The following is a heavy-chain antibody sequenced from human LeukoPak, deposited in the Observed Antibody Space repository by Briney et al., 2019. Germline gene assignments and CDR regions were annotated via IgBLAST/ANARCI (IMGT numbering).Heavy chain of an antibody. CDR3: ARDRLETLDY. CDR2: ISYDGSNK. D-gene: IGHD1-1*01. V-gene: IGHV3-30*04. J-gene: IGHJ4*02. Sequence: GGSLRLSCAASGFTFSGYAMHWVRQAPGKGLEWLAVISYDGSNKYYADSVKGRFTISRDNSKNTLYLQMNSLRAEDTAVYYCARDRLETLDYWGQGTLVTVSS. CDR1: GFTFSGYA.